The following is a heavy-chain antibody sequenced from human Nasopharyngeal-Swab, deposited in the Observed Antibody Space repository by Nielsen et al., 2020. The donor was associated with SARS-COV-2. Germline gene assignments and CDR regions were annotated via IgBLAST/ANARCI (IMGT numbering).Heavy chain of an antibody. D-gene: IGHD2-2*01. CDR1: GFTFSSYW. V-gene: IGHV3-7*01. J-gene: IGHJ4*02. CDR3: ARYCSTTSCPRGFDY. Sequence: GESLKISCAASGFTFSSYWMSWVRQAPGKGLEWLAHIKQSGSEQYYVDSVKGRFTITRDNAKNSLFLQMNSLRAEDTAVYYCARYCSTTSCPRGFDYWGQGTLVTVPS. CDR2: IKQSGSEQ.